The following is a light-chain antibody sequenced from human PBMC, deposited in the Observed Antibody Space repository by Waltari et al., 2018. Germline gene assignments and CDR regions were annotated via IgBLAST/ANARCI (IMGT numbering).Light chain of an antibody. CDR2: EVS. CDR1: SSDVGGSNY. V-gene: IGLV2-14*01. CDR3: SSYTSSSTTIV. J-gene: IGLJ1*01. Sequence: QLPWPQPAPWPGPPGRCLPTPATETSSDVGGSNYVPWYQQHPGKAPKLMIYEVSNRPSGVSNRFSGSKSGNTASLTISGLQAEDEADYYCSSYTSSSTTIVFGTGTKVTVL.